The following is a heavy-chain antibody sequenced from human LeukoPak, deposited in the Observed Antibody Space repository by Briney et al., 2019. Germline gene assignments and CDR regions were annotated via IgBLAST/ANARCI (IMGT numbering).Heavy chain of an antibody. CDR1: GYTFTSYY. D-gene: IGHD5-12*01. CDR2: INPSGGST. J-gene: IGHJ4*02. V-gene: IGHV1-46*01. Sequence: ASVEVSCKASGYTFTSYYMHWVRQAPGQGLEWMGIINPSGGSTSYAQKFQGRVTMTRDMSTSTVYMELSSLRSEDTAVYYCARTIVATIQIDYWGQGTLVTVSS. CDR3: ARTIVATIQIDY.